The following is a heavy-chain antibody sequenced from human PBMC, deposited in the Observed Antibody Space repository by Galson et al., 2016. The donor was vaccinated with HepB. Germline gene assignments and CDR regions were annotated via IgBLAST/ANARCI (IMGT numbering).Heavy chain of an antibody. J-gene: IGHJ4*02. CDR1: GFTVINNY. V-gene: IGHV3-66*01. Sequence: SLRLSCAASGFTVINNYMTWFRQAPGKGLEWVSLVYSGGSTYYADSVKGRFTISRDNSKNTLYLQMNSLRAEDTAVYYCAITYPGGYWGQGTLVTVSS. CDR2: VYSGGST. CDR3: AITYPGGY.